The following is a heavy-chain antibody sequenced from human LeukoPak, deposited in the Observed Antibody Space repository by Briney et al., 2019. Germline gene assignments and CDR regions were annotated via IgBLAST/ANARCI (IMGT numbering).Heavy chain of an antibody. CDR3: ARDQIGYCRYTNCQRDDY. CDR1: GYTFTDYY. CDR2: LDPNSGGT. V-gene: IGHV1-2*06. J-gene: IGHJ4*02. D-gene: IGHD2-2*01. Sequence: GASVKVSCKASGYTFTDYYIHWVRQAPGQGLEWMGRLDPNSGGTNYAQKYQGRVTMTRDTSISTDYMELSRLRSDDTAVYHCARDQIGYCRYTNCQRDDYWGQGTLVTVSS.